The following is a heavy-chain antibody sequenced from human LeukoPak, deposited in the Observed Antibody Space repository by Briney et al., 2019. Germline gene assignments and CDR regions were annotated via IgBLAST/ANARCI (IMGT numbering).Heavy chain of an antibody. Sequence: PSQTLSLTCTVSGGSISSGSYYWSWIRQPAGKGLEWIGRIYTSGSTNYNPSLKSRVTISVDTSKNQFSLKLSSVTAADTAVYYCARTPQVGLRFGYFDYWGQGTLVTVSS. CDR2: IYTSGST. V-gene: IGHV4-61*02. CDR1: GGSISSGSYY. D-gene: IGHD5-12*01. CDR3: ARTPQVGLRFGYFDY. J-gene: IGHJ4*02.